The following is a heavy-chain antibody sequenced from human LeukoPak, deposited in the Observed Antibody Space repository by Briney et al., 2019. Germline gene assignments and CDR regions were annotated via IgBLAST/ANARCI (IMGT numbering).Heavy chain of an antibody. CDR2: IYSSGST. Sequence: SETLSLTCAVSGASISTGVYSWSWIRQPPGKGLEWIGYIYSSGSTSYNPSLQSRLTLSIYASKNQFSLKLSSVTAADTALYYCARVYFRFGYFYFDYWGQGTLVTVSS. CDR3: ARVYFRFGYFYFDY. D-gene: IGHD3-9*01. J-gene: IGHJ4*02. V-gene: IGHV4-30-4*07. CDR1: GASISTGVYS.